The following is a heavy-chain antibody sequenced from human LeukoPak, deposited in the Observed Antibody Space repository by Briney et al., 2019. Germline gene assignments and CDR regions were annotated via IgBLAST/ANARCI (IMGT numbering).Heavy chain of an antibody. CDR2: IVGDGSST. CDR1: GFNFRMYA. D-gene: IGHD1-26*01. V-gene: IGHV3-23*01. CDR3: AKDSIYGDGKWDINY. J-gene: IGHJ4*02. Sequence: GGSLILSCAASGFNFRMYAMSWVRLAPGKGLEWVSGIVGDGSSTYYADSVKGRFTISKDYSKNTLYLQMNSLSAEDTAMYYCAKDSIYGDGKWDINYWGQGTLVTVS.